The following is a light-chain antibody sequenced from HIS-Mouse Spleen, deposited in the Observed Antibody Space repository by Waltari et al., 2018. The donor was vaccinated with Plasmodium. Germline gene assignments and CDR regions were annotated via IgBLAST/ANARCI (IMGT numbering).Light chain of an antibody. CDR2: EGS. CDR3: CSYAGSSTFVV. J-gene: IGLJ2*01. V-gene: IGLV2-23*03. Sequence: QSALTQPASVSGSPGQSITISCTGTSSDVGSYNLVSWYQQHPGKAPKRVIYEGSKRPSGVSNLFSCSESGNTASLTISGLQAEDEADYFGCSYAGSSTFVVFGGGTKLTVL. CDR1: SSDVGSYNL.